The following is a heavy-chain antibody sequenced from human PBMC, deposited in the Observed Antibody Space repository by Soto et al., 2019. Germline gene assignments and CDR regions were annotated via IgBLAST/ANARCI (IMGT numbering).Heavy chain of an antibody. CDR2: IKQDGSEK. CDR3: ARDVMITFGGVIASGMDV. CDR1: GFTFSSYW. D-gene: IGHD3-16*02. Sequence: EVQLVESGGRLVQPGGSLRLSCAASGFTFSSYWMSWVRQAPGKGLEWVANIKQDGSEKYYVDSVKGRFTISRDNAKNSLYLQMNSLRAEDTAVYYCARDVMITFGGVIASGMDVWGQGTTVTVSS. V-gene: IGHV3-7*01. J-gene: IGHJ6*02.